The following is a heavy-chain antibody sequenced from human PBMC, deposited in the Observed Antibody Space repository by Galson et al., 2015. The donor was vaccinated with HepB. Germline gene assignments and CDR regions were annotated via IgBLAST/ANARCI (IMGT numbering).Heavy chain of an antibody. D-gene: IGHD3-16*01. Sequence: SLRLSCAASGFTFNNYAMSWVRQAPGKGLEWVSGISGSGGSTYYADSVKGRFTISRDNSQNTLYLQMNSLRAEDTAVYYCAKAGGQTGLFNYWGQGTLVTVSS. CDR3: AKAGGQTGLFNY. J-gene: IGHJ4*02. V-gene: IGHV3-23*01. CDR1: GFTFNNYA. CDR2: ISGSGGST.